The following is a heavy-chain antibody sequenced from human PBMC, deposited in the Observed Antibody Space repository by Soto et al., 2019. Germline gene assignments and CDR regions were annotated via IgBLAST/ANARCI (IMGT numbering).Heavy chain of an antibody. Sequence: QVQLVESGGGVVQPGTSLRLSCAASGFRFKSFVMHWVRQAPGKGLEWVAFTSYDGNNKDYGDSVKGRFTVSRDNSQNTLHLQMDFLRPEDTALYYCARWRTTGGFDLWGQGTLVSVSS. J-gene: IGHJ4*02. CDR1: GFRFKSFV. V-gene: IGHV3-30*19. CDR3: ARWRTTGGFDL. CDR2: TSYDGNNK. D-gene: IGHD3-16*01.